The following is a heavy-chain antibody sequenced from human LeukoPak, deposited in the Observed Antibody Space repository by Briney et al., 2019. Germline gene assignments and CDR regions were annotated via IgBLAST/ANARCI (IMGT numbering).Heavy chain of an antibody. CDR3: ARADSSGWFDSDYYDSSGYSFDY. J-gene: IGHJ4*02. CDR1: GFTFSSYW. CDR2: INSDGSSK. D-gene: IGHD3-22*01. Sequence: GGALRLSCAASGFTFSSYWMHWVRQAPGKGLVWVSRINSDGSSKSYADSVKGRFTISRDNAKNTLYLQMNSLRAEDTAVYYCARADSSGWFDSDYYDSSGYSFDYWGQGTLVTVSS. V-gene: IGHV3-74*01.